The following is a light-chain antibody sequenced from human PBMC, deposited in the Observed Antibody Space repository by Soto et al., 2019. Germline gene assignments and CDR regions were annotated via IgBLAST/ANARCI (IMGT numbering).Light chain of an antibody. V-gene: IGKV1-39*01. CDR3: QQSYSTPFSA. CDR1: QSISSY. Sequence: DIQMTQSPSSLAASVGDRVTITCRASQSISSYLNWYQQKPGKAPKLLIYAASSLQSGVPSRFGGSGSGTDFTLTISSLQPEDFATYYCQQSYSTPFSAFGGGTKVDIK. J-gene: IGKJ4*01. CDR2: AAS.